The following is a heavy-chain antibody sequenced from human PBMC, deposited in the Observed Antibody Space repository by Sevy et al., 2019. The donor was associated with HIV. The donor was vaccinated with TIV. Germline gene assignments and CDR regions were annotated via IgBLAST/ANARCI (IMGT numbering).Heavy chain of an antibody. Sequence: SETLSLTCTVSGGSISSHYWSWIRQPPGKGLEYIGYMYYSGSTASNPSLKSRVTISMDTSKNQFSLKLSSVTAADTAVYYCARASAGFYYSSGSYSYYYGMDVWGQGTTVTVSS. CDR1: GGSISSHY. CDR2: MYYSGST. CDR3: ARASAGFYYSSGSYSYYYGMDV. V-gene: IGHV4-59*11. J-gene: IGHJ6*02. D-gene: IGHD3-10*01.